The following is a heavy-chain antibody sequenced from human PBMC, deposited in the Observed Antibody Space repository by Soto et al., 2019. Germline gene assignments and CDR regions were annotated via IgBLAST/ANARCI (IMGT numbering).Heavy chain of an antibody. J-gene: IGHJ6*02. CDR2: IYYSGST. CDR1: GGSISSYY. Sequence: SETLSLTCTVSGGSISSYYWSWIRQPPGKGLEWIGYIYYSGSTNYNPSLKSRVTISVDTSKNQFSLKLSSVTAADTAVYYCARDGRWEYYYGSGHDYYYGMDVWGQGTTVTVSS. V-gene: IGHV4-59*01. D-gene: IGHD3-10*01. CDR3: ARDGRWEYYYGSGHDYYYGMDV.